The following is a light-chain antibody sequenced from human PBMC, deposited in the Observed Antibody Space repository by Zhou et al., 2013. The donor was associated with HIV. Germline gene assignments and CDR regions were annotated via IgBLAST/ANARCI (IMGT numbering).Light chain of an antibody. Sequence: AIRMTQSPSSFSASTGDRVTITCRASQDISSYLAWYQQKPGKAPKLLIYDASTLQSGVPSRFSGSGSGTDFTLTISCLQSEDFATYYCQQYYGYPPTFGQGT. CDR2: DAS. V-gene: IGKV1-8*01. CDR3: QQYYGYPPT. J-gene: IGKJ1*01. CDR1: QDISSY.